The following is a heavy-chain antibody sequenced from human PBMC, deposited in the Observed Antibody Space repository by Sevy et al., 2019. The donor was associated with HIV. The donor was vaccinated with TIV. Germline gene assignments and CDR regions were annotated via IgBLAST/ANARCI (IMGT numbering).Heavy chain of an antibody. CDR1: GFTFSSYW. Sequence: GGSLRLSCAVSGFTFSSYWMSWVRHAPGKGLEWVANIKQDGGAQYYVDSVKGRFAISRDNAKNSLFLQMNSLRVEDTAVYYCARSTNSAALDYWGQGTPVTVSS. CDR2: IKQDGGAQ. J-gene: IGHJ4*02. D-gene: IGHD2-2*01. CDR3: ARSTNSAALDY. V-gene: IGHV3-7*01.